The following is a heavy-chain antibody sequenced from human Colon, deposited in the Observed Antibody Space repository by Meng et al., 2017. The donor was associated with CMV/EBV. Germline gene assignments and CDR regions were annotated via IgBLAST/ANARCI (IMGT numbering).Heavy chain of an antibody. D-gene: IGHD2-8*01. CDR3: VRDGRMYAFDY. V-gene: IGHV3-72*01. CDR2: AKNKPWQYGT. Sequence: GESLKISCTASGFIFGDHFMDWVRQSPGKGLEWVGRAKNKPWQYGTEYAASVKGRFIISRDDSNGSLYLQMSSLKHEDTAVYYCVRDGRMYAFDYWGQGTLVTVSS. J-gene: IGHJ4*02. CDR1: GFIFGDHF.